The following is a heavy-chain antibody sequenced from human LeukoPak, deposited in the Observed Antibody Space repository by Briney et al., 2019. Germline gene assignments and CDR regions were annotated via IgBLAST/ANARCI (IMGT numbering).Heavy chain of an antibody. J-gene: IGHJ4*02. D-gene: IGHD6-13*01. Sequence: GGSLRLSCAASGFTFSSYAMHWDRQAPGKGLEWVAVISYDGSNKYYADSVKGRFTISRDNSKNTLYLQMNSLRAEDTAVYYCAREGSSTLPGYWGQGTLVTVSS. CDR3: AREGSSTLPGY. CDR1: GFTFSSYA. V-gene: IGHV3-30-3*01. CDR2: ISYDGSNK.